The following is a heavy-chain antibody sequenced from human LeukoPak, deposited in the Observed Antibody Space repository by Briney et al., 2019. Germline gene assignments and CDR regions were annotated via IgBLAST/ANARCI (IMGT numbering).Heavy chain of an antibody. CDR1: GFSFSDYY. Sequence: KTGGSLRLSCAASGFSFSDYYMSWIRQAPGKGLEWVSYTSGSEDSIYYADSMKGRFEIARDNSMNSLYLQITNLRAEDTAVYYCAREGRHSGSGSHYDYWGQGTLVTVSS. CDR2: TSGSEDSI. V-gene: IGHV3-11*01. D-gene: IGHD3-10*01. J-gene: IGHJ4*02. CDR3: AREGRHSGSGSHYDY.